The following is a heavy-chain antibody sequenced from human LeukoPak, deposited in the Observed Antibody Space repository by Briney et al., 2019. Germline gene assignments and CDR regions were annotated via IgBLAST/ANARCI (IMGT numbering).Heavy chain of an antibody. CDR2: INHSGST. CDR3: ARVKTGTTSSASTNYYYYMDV. D-gene: IGHD1-1*01. V-gene: IGHV4-34*01. J-gene: IGHJ6*03. CDR1: GGSFSGYY. Sequence: SETLSLTCAVYGGSFSGYYWSWIRQPPGKGLEWIGEINHSGSTNYNPSLKSRVTISVDTSKNQFSLKLSSVTAADTAVYYCARVKTGTTSSASTNYYYYMDVWGKGTTVTISS.